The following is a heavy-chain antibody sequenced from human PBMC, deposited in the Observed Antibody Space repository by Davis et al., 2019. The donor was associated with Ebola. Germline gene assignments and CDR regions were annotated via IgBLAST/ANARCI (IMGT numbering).Heavy chain of an antibody. D-gene: IGHD5-24*01. CDR1: GFTFSSYA. Sequence: PGGPLRPPCAASGFTFSSYAMSWVRQAPGKGLEWVSYISSSSSTIYYADSVKGRFTISRDNAKNSLYLQMNSLRDEDTAVYYCATLDPPMAQGAFDIWGQGTMVTVSS. J-gene: IGHJ3*02. CDR2: ISSSSSTI. CDR3: ATLDPPMAQGAFDI. V-gene: IGHV3-48*02.